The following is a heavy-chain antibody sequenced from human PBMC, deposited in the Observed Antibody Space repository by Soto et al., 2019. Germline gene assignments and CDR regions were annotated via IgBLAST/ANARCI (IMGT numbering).Heavy chain of an antibody. CDR3: AVLAGRRNYDGMDV. Sequence: EVQLVESGGGLVQPGRSLRLSCAASGFTFDDYDMFWVRQAPGKGLEWVSGISWNSGSIGYADSVKGRFTISRDNAKNTLYLQMNSLRAEDTALYYCAVLAGRRNYDGMDVWGQGTTVTVSS. CDR2: ISWNSGSI. D-gene: IGHD6-6*01. J-gene: IGHJ6*02. CDR1: GFTFDDYD. V-gene: IGHV3-9*01.